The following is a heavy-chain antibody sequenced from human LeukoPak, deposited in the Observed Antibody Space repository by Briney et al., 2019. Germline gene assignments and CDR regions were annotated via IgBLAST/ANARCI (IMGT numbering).Heavy chain of an antibody. V-gene: IGHV4-59*11. J-gene: IGHJ5*02. CDR3: ARDRNRGDAFWNWFDP. CDR1: GGSISSHY. CDR2: IYYSGST. D-gene: IGHD3-3*01. Sequence: SETLSLTCTVSGGSISSHYWSWIRQPPGKGLEWIGYIYYSGSTNYNPSLKSRVTISVDTSKNQFSLKLSSVTAADTAVYYCARDRNRGDAFWNWFDPWGQGTLVTVSS.